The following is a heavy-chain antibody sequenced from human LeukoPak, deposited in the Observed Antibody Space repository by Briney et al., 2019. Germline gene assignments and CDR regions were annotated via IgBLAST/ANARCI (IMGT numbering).Heavy chain of an antibody. V-gene: IGHV3-23*01. CDR1: GFSFSDYA. CDR3: AKDQEDRGYPSSFDF. D-gene: IGHD2-15*01. Sequence: GGSLRLSCTSSGFSFSDYAMNWVRQAPGKGLEWVSCIGGNSGMRFYSDSVRGRFTISRDNSKNTVYLQMDSLRVDDTAVYFCAKDQEDRGYPSSFDFWGQGTLVTVSS. CDR2: IGGNSGMR. J-gene: IGHJ4*02.